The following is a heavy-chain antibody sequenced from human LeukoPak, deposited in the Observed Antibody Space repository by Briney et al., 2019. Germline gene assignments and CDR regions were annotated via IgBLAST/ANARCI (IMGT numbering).Heavy chain of an antibody. CDR1: GGSISSYY. CDR2: IYYSGST. CDR3: ARVGYYYDSSGTKNNWFDP. J-gene: IGHJ5*02. V-gene: IGHV4-59*01. D-gene: IGHD3-22*01. Sequence: SETLSLTCTVSGGSISSYYWSWIWQPPGKGLEWIGYIYYSGSTNYNPSLKSRVTISVDTSKNQFSLKLSSVTAADTAVYYCARVGYYYDSSGTKNNWFDPWGQGTLVTVSS.